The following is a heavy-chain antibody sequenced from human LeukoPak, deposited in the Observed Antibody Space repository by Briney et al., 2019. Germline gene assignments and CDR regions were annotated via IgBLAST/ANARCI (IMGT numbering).Heavy chain of an antibody. V-gene: IGHV4-39*01. Sequence: SQTLSLTCTVSGGSISSGGYYWGWIRQPPGKGLEWIGSIYYSGSTYYNPSPKNRVTISVDTSKNQFSLKLSSVTAADTAVYYCARQWIQLYAFDIWGQGTMVTVSS. CDR2: IYYSGST. J-gene: IGHJ3*02. D-gene: IGHD5-18*01. CDR3: ARQWIQLYAFDI. CDR1: GGSISSGGYY.